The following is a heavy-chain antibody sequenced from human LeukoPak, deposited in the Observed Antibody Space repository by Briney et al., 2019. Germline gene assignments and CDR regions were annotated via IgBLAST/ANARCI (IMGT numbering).Heavy chain of an antibody. Sequence: GGSLRLSCAASGFTFTSYGMHWVRQAPGRGLEWVAVMSYDGSNKYYADSVKGRYTISRDNSKNTLYLKMNSLTAEDTAVYYCGKARGSYGINDAFDIWGQGTMVTVSS. CDR1: GFTFTSYG. V-gene: IGHV3-30*18. CDR3: GKARGSYGINDAFDI. D-gene: IGHD5-18*01. CDR2: MSYDGSNK. J-gene: IGHJ3*02.